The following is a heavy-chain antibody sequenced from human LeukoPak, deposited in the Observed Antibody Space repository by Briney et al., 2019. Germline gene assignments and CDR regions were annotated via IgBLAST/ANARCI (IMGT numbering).Heavy chain of an antibody. J-gene: IGHJ5*02. CDR3: ARGLGEDWFDP. V-gene: IGHV1-8*01. CDR1: GYTFTTSD. CDR2: MNPNSGNT. Sequence: ASVKVSCKASGYTFTTSDINWVRQATGQGLGWMGWMNPNSGNTGYAKKFQGRVTMTRNTSISTAYMELSSLRSEDTAVYYCARGLGEDWFDPWGQGTLVTVSS. D-gene: IGHD3-10*01.